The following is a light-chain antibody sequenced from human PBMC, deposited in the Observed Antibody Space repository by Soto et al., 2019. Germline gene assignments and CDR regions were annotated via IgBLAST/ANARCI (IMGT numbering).Light chain of an antibody. V-gene: IGKV1-6*01. J-gene: IGKJ4*01. CDR3: LQEYRYPLS. Sequence: AIQMTQSPSSLSASVGDRVTVTCRASQGIGNDLGWFQQKPGKAPKLLIYASSSLQSGVPSRFSGSGSGTYFTLTISGLQVEDFATYYCLQEYRYPLSFGGGTKVDIK. CDR1: QGIGND. CDR2: ASS.